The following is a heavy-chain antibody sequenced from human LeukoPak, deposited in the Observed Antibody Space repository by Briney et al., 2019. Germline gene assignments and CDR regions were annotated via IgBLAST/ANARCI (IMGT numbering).Heavy chain of an antibody. D-gene: IGHD5-24*01. CDR3: ARHPPRRHVSNWFDP. Sequence: PSQTLSLTCTVSGVSISSGDYYWSWIRQPPGKGLEWIGYIYYSGSTYYNPSLKSRVTISVDTSKNQFSLKLSSVTAADTAVYYCARHPPRRHVSNWFDPWGQGTLVTVSS. J-gene: IGHJ5*02. V-gene: IGHV4-30-4*01. CDR2: IYYSGST. CDR1: GVSISSGDYY.